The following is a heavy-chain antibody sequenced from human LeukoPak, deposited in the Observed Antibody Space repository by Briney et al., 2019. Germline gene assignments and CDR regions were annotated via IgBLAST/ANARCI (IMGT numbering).Heavy chain of an antibody. J-gene: IGHJ4*02. Sequence: ASETLSLTCSVSGDSVSRSDSYWDWIRQPPGKGLEWIGEINHSGSTNYNPSLKSRVTISVDTSKNQFSLKLSSVTAADTAVYYCARLGSSSSIDYWGQGTLVTVSS. V-gene: IGHV4-39*07. CDR1: GDSVSRSDSY. D-gene: IGHD6-6*01. CDR3: ARLGSSSSIDY. CDR2: INHSGST.